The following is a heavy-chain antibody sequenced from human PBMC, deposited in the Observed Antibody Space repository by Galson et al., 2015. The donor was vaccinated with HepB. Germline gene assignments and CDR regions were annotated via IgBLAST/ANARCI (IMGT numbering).Heavy chain of an antibody. D-gene: IGHD1-26*01. CDR1: GYTFTGYY. Sequence: SVKVSCKASGYTFTGYYMHWVRQAPGQGLEWMGWINPNSGGTNYAQKFQGRVTMTRDTSISTAHMELSRLRSDDTAVYYCARDRDIGAVGATGHPHFQHWGQGTLVTVSS. V-gene: IGHV1-2*02. J-gene: IGHJ1*01. CDR3: ARDRDIGAVGATGHPHFQH. CDR2: INPNSGGT.